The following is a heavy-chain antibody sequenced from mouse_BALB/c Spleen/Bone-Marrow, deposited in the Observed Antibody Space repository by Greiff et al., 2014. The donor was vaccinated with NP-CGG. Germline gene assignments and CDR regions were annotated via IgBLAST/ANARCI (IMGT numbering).Heavy chain of an antibody. CDR2: VYPGNSGN. CDR3: TRYYYAYDAWFAY. V-gene: IGHV1-5*01. D-gene: IGHD1-2*01. J-gene: IGHJ3*01. Sequence: VQLQESGAGLARPGASVKMSCKASWYTFSSYWMYWVKQRPGEGFEWIGAVYPGNSGNSYNQKFKGKAKLTAVTSASTAYMDLSSLTNEDSAVYYCTRYYYAYDAWFAYWGQGTLVTVSA. CDR1: WYTFSSYW.